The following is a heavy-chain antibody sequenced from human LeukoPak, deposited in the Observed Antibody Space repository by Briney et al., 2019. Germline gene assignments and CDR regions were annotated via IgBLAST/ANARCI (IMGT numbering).Heavy chain of an antibody. J-gene: IGHJ4*02. CDR3: ARDPYNYDRSGYKLDSYFDY. CDR1: GLTSSSYA. D-gene: IGHD3-22*01. Sequence: GGSLRPSWAASGLTSSSYAMNWVRQAPGEGLEWVAKIEQDGSEKWYVDSVKGRFTISRDNAKNSLYLKMNSLRAEDTAVYYCARDPYNYDRSGYKLDSYFDYWGQGTLVTVSS. CDR2: IEQDGSEK. V-gene: IGHV3-7*01.